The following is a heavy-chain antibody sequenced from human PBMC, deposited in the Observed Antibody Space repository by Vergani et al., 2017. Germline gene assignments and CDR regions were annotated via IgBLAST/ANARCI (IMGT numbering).Heavy chain of an antibody. Sequence: EVQLVESGGGLVQPGRSLRLSCAASGFTFDDYAMHWVRQAPGKGLEWVSYISSSSSTIYYADSVKGRFTISSDNAKNSLYRQMNSLGAEDTAVYYCARDKVPIAVAGTDAFDIWGQGTMVTVSS. D-gene: IGHD6-19*01. CDR3: ARDKVPIAVAGTDAFDI. J-gene: IGHJ3*02. CDR1: GFTFDDYA. CDR2: ISSSSSTI. V-gene: IGHV3-48*04.